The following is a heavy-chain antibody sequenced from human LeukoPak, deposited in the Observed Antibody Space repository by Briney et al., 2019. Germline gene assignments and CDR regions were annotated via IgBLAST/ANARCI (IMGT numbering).Heavy chain of an antibody. CDR2: INDDTP. D-gene: IGHD3-3*01. CDR3: IKEHDLWHEEGNWFDT. J-gene: IGHJ5*02. CDR1: GFTFSSYG. V-gene: IGHV3-23*01. Sequence: GGSLRLSCAASGFTFSSYGMSWVRQAPGKGLEWVSAINDDTPYYADSVKGRFTVSRDKSKDTLYLQLNSLRAEDTAIYYCIKEHDLWHEEGNWFDTWGQGVLVTVSS.